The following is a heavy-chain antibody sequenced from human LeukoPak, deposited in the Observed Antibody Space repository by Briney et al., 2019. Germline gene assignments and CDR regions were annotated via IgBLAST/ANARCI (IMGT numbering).Heavy chain of an antibody. V-gene: IGHV3-21*04. CDR3: AIGPRQKRGLNTY. D-gene: IGHD3/OR15-3a*01. CDR2: ITSGGYI. CDR1: GFTFRNYN. Sequence: GSLRLSCVASGFTFRNYNLNWVRQAPGKGLEWVSSITSGGYIFSADSVKGRFTISRDNSKNTLYLQMNSLRAEDTAQYYCAIGPRQKRGLNTYWGQGTLVIVSS. J-gene: IGHJ4*02.